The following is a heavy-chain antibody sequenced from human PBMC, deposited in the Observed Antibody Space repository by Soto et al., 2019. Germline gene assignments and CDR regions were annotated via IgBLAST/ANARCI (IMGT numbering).Heavy chain of an antibody. D-gene: IGHD1-1*01. Sequence: QVQLVQSGAEVKKPGSSVKVSCKASGGTFSSYAISWVRQAPGQGLEWMGGIIPIFGTANYAQKFQDRVTITADEYTSTAYMELSSPRSEDTAVYYCARDFSYTAFRYGGMDVWGQGTTVTVSS. J-gene: IGHJ6*02. CDR3: ARDFSYTAFRYGGMDV. CDR1: GGTFSSYA. CDR2: IIPIFGTA. V-gene: IGHV1-69*12.